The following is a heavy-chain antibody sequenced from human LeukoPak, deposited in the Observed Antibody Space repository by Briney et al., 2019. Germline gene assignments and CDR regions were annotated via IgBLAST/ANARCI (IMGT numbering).Heavy chain of an antibody. CDR1: GFTFSIYD. CDR3: AKGGLWSFFGY. CDR2: ISASGGTP. V-gene: IGHV3-23*01. D-gene: IGHD3-3*01. Sequence: GGSLRLSCGASGFTFSIYDMSWVRQAPGKGLEWVSGISASGGTPYYADSVKGRSTISRDNSRNILFLQMNNLRVEDTAVYYCAKGGLWSFFGYWGQGNLVSVSS. J-gene: IGHJ1*01.